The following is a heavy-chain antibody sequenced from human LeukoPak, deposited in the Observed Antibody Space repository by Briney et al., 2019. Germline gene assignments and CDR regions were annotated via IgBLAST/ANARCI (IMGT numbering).Heavy chain of an antibody. CDR2: IYPGDSET. CDR1: GYRFTTYW. Sequence: GESLKISCKASGYRFTTYWIAWVRQMPGKGLEWMGIIYPGDSETRYSPSFHGQVTISADKSISTAYLQWSSLQASDTAIYYCARHLHVAVAGTYTYYYMDVWAKGTPITVSS. J-gene: IGHJ6*03. V-gene: IGHV5-51*01. D-gene: IGHD6-19*01. CDR3: ARHLHVAVAGTYTYYYMDV.